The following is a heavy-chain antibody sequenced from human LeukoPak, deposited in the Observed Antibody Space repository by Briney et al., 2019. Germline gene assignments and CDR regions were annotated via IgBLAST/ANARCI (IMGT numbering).Heavy chain of an antibody. D-gene: IGHD6-19*01. CDR1: GDSVSSNSAA. CDR3: ARVTEKQYLPFDS. V-gene: IGHV6-1*01. Sequence: SQTLSLTCAISGDSVSSNSAAWNWIRQSPSRGLEWLGRTYYRSRWYNEYALSVRSRISINPDTSKNQFSLQLNSVTPEDTAVYYCARVTEKQYLPFDSWGQGTLVTVSS. J-gene: IGHJ4*02. CDR2: TYYRSRWYN.